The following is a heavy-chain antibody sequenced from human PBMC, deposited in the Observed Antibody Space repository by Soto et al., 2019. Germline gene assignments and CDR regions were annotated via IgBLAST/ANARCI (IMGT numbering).Heavy chain of an antibody. V-gene: IGHV3-23*01. Sequence: GGSLRLSCAASGFTFSSYGMTWVRQAPGKGLEWVSSVTGSGSNTYYADSVKGRFTISRDNSRNTLYLEMNSLRPEDTAIYYRAKIVTAAGTFDWGQGTLVTVSS. CDR2: VTGSGSNT. CDR1: GFTFSSYG. D-gene: IGHD3-16*01. CDR3: AKIVTAAGTFD. J-gene: IGHJ4*02.